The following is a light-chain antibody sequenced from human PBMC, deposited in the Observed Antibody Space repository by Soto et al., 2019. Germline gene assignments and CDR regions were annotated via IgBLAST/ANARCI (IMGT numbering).Light chain of an antibody. V-gene: IGLV2-14*03. CDR2: EVI. CDR3: NSSTTSNTFV. J-gene: IGLJ1*01. Sequence: ALTQPASVSGSPGQAITVSCSGTSSDIGAHNFVSWYQQHPGKAPKLIIYEVINRPSGVSDRFSGSKSGNTASLTISGLQSEDEADYYCNSSTTSNTFVFGSGTKVTVL. CDR1: SSDIGAHNF.